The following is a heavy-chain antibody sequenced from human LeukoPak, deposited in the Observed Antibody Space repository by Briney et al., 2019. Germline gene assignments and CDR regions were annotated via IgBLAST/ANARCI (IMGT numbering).Heavy chain of an antibody. CDR2: IYHSGST. J-gene: IGHJ4*02. Sequence: SGTLSLTCAVSGGSISSSNWWSWVRQPPGKGLEWIGEIYHSGSTYYNPSLKSRVTISVDRSKNQFSLKLSSVTAADTAVYYCARAPEGSDYFDYWGQGTLVTVSS. D-gene: IGHD3-10*01. V-gene: IGHV4-4*02. CDR1: GGSISSSNW. CDR3: ARAPEGSDYFDY.